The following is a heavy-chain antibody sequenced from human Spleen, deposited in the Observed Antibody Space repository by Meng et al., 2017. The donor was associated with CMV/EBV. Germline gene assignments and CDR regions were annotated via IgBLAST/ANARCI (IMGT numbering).Heavy chain of an antibody. J-gene: IGHJ4*02. CDR3: ARSRYCSSTSCYVYFEY. Sequence: FAVSDYWMHRVRLAPGGGLVWVSRINPDGSITTYADSVKGRFTISRDNAKNTLYLQMNSLRGEDTAVYYCARSRYCSSTSCYVYFEYWGQGTLVTVSS. CDR1: FAVSDYW. V-gene: IGHV3-74*01. CDR2: INPDGSIT. D-gene: IGHD2-2*01.